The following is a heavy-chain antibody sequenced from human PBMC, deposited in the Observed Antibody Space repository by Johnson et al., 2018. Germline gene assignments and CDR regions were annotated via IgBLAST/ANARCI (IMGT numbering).Heavy chain of an antibody. CDR1: GYSFTRYA. Sequence: QVQLVQSGAEVKKPGASVKVSCKASGYSFTRYAMHWVRQAPGQRLEWMGWINTVNGDTKYSQNFQGRVTITRDTSASTAYMELSNLRSEYTAVYYCARDPAGITSTNECFHHWGQCSLVNVSS. V-gene: IGHV1-3*04. CDR2: INTVNGDT. D-gene: IGHD5-24*01. J-gene: IGHJ1*01. CDR3: ARDPAGITSTNECFHH.